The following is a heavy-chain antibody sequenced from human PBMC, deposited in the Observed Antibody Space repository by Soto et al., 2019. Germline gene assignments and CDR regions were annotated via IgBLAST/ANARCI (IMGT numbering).Heavy chain of an antibody. J-gene: IGHJ5*02. CDR2: MNPNSGNT. V-gene: IGHV1-8*01. CDR3: ARDILPAAGVDWFDP. D-gene: IGHD2-2*01. CDR1: GYAFTTYD. Sequence: ASVKVSCKGSGYAFTTYDINWVRQATGQGLEWMGWMNPNSGNTGFAQKFQGRVTMTRNTSISTAYMELSNLSSDDTAVYYCARDILPAAGVDWFDPWGRGTLVTVSS.